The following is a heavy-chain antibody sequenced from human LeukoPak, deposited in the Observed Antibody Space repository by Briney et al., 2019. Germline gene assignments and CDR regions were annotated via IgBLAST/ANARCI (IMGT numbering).Heavy chain of an antibody. CDR2: IYYSGST. J-gene: IGHJ5*02. V-gene: IGHV4-39*07. CDR1: GGSISGSGYY. CDR3: ARDWFGEGNWFDP. Sequence: PSETLSLTCTVSGGSISGSGYYWGWIRQPPGKGREWIGTIYYSGSTYYNPSLKSQVTISVDTSKNQFSLRLSSVTAADTAVYYCARDWFGEGNWFDPWGQGTLVTVSS. D-gene: IGHD3-10*01.